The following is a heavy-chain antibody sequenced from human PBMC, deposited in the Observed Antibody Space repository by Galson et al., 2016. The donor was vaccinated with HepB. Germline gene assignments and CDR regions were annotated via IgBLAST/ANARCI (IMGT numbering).Heavy chain of an antibody. CDR3: ATLGGDCPAEYVQY. V-gene: IGHV3-73*01. Sequence: SLRLSCAVSGLSFSESAMHWVRQASGKGLEWVGRIRSDGYSHATEYAASMRGRFTISRDDSKNTAYLEANSLKTEETAGYYCATLGGDCPAEYVQYWGQGILVIVSS. CDR2: IRSDGYSHAT. J-gene: IGHJ1*01. CDR1: GLSFSESA. D-gene: IGHD2-21*02.